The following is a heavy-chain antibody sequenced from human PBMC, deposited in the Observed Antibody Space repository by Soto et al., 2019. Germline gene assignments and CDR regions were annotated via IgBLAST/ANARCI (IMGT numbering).Heavy chain of an antibody. CDR2: LDREDGET. CDR3: TTGRGGFWTNDF. CDR1: GLTLSDLS. Sequence: QVHLVQSGAEVKMPGASVKVSCKVSGLTLSDLSMHWARQAPGIGLEWLGGLDREDGETIYAQKFQGRVSMTEDTSSETAYIELKSLRSEDTAVYYCTTGRGGFWTNDFWGQGTLVTVSS. V-gene: IGHV1-24*01. J-gene: IGHJ4*02. D-gene: IGHD2-8*01.